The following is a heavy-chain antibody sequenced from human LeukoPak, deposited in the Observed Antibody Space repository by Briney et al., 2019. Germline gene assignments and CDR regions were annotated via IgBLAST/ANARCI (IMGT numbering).Heavy chain of an antibody. CDR1: AFAFDEHG. J-gene: IGHJ4*02. Sequence: GGSMRLSSTAFAFAFDEHGMGWVRQVPGKLLEWVSGINWSGGNTGYADPLRGRFTISRDNAKNSLYLQMDSLRAEDTALYYCARAPITSPFYFDYWGQGTLVTVSS. D-gene: IGHD2-2*01. CDR3: ARAPITSPFYFDY. V-gene: IGHV3-20*04. CDR2: INWSGGNT.